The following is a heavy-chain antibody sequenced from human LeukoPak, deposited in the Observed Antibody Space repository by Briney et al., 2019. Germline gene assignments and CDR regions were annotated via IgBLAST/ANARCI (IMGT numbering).Heavy chain of an antibody. J-gene: IGHJ4*02. CDR2: IYLDGSKI. D-gene: IGHD3-10*01. V-gene: IGHV3-33*08. Sequence: PGRSLRPSCAASGFTLSSYAIHWVRQAPGKGLEWVSVIYLDGSKIYYADSVKGRFTLSRDNSKNTLYLQMNSLIAEDTAVYYCVRDDSGSVIRGVLHYWGQGALVTVSS. CDR1: GFTLSSYA. CDR3: VRDDSGSVIRGVLHY.